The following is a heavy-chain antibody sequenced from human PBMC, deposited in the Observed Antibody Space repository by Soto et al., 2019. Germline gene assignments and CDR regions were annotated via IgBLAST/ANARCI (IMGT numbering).Heavy chain of an antibody. CDR1: GGSISSYY. CDR3: ARDVSIAVAGNWFDP. CDR2: IYYSGST. Sequence: QVQLQESGPGLVKPSETLSLTCTVSGGSISSYYWSWIRQPPGKGLEWIGYIYYSGSTNYNPSLKSRVTISVDTSKNQFSLKLSSVTAADTAVYYCARDVSIAVAGNWFDPWGQGTLVTVSS. D-gene: IGHD6-19*01. V-gene: IGHV4-59*01. J-gene: IGHJ5*02.